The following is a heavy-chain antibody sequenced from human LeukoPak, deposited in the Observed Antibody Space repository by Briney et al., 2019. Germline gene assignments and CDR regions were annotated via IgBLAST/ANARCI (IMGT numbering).Heavy chain of an antibody. Sequence: TGGSLRLSCEASGFTFGSHAIYWVRQAPGKGLEWVAGIFGSGGSPHYADSVKGRFTISGDNSRNTVYLQINSLRADDTAVYYCGKTTVGYSSGQKPAWPVDYWGQGTLVTVSS. CDR1: GFTFGSHA. CDR2: IFGSGGSP. CDR3: GKTTVGYSSGQKPAWPVDY. J-gene: IGHJ4*02. D-gene: IGHD5-18*01. V-gene: IGHV3-23*01.